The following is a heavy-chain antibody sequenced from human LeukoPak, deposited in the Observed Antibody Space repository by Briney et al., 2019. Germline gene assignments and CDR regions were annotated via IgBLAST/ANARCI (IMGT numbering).Heavy chain of an antibody. Sequence: SETLSLTCAVSGYSISSGYYWIWIRQPPGKGLEWIGSLYHSDSIYYNPSLESRVTMSVDTSKNQFSLKLSFVTAADTAVYYCARQHDSYHYYYVDVWGRGPTVTVSS. D-gene: IGHD6-13*01. CDR3: ARQHDSYHYYYVDV. J-gene: IGHJ6*03. CDR1: GYSISSGYY. V-gene: IGHV4-38-2*01. CDR2: LYHSDSI.